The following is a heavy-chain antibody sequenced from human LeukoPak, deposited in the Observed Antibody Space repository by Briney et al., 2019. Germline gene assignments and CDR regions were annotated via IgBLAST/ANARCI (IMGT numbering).Heavy chain of an antibody. D-gene: IGHD1-1*01. V-gene: IGHV4-38-2*02. CDR2: INHSGSS. J-gene: IGHJ4*02. CDR1: GYSISSGYY. CDR3: ARGNDFDY. Sequence: SETLSLTCTVSGYSISSGYYWGWIRQPPGKGLEWIGEINHSGSSNYNPSLKSRVTISVDTSKNQFSLKLSSVTAADTAVYYCARGNDFDYWGQGTLVTVSS.